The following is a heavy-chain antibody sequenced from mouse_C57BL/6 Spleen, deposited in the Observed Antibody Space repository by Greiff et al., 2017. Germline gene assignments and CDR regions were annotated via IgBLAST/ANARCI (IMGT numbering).Heavy chain of an antibody. CDR3: ARHDYDYDGGWFAY. V-gene: IGHV2-6-1*01. D-gene: IGHD2-4*01. CDR2: IWSDGST. J-gene: IGHJ3*01. CDR1: GFSLTSYG. Sequence: QVQLQQSGPGLVAPSQSLSITCTVSGFSLTSYGVHWVRQPPGKGLEWLVVIWSDGSTTYNSALKSRLSISKDNSKSQVFLKMNSLQTDDTAMYYCARHDYDYDGGWFAYWGQGTLVTVSA.